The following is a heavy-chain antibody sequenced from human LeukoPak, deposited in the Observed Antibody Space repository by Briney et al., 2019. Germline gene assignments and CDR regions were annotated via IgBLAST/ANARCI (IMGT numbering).Heavy chain of an antibody. V-gene: IGHV3-7*01. CDR3: ARGNGSYSS. CDR1: XX. D-gene: IGHD1-26*01. Sequence: XXXSWVRQAPGXGLEGVANIKQDGSDKYYVDSVKGRFTISRDNAKNSLYLQMNSLRAEDTAVYYCARGNGSYSSWGQGILVTASS. J-gene: IGHJ5*02. CDR2: IKQDGSDK.